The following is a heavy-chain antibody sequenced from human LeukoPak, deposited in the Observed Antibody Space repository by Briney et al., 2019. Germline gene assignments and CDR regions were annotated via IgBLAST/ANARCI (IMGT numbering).Heavy chain of an antibody. Sequence: PGGSLRLSCAASGFTFSNAWMSWVRQAPGKGLEWVGRIKSKTDGGTTDYAAPVKGRFTISRDDSKNTLYLQMNSLKTEDTAVYYCTTHSDEFWSGYYTQNSDYWGQGTLVTVSS. CDR1: GFTFSNAW. D-gene: IGHD3-3*01. J-gene: IGHJ4*02. CDR2: IKSKTDGGTT. V-gene: IGHV3-15*01. CDR3: TTHSDEFWSGYYTQNSDY.